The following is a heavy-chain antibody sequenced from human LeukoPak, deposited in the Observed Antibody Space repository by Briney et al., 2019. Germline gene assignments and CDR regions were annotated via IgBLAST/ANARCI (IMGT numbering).Heavy chain of an antibody. CDR2: IKSNNDGGTT. CDR3: TPVMVEDRGF. V-gene: IGHV3-15*01. J-gene: IGHJ4*02. D-gene: IGHD2-21*01. Sequence: PGGSLRLSCAASGFIFNKAWMNWVRQAPGKGPEWVGRIKSNNDGGTTDYASPVEGRFIISRDDSKNTIYLQMNRLIIDDTAIYYCTPVMVEDRGFWGQETLVTVSS. CDR1: GFIFNKAW.